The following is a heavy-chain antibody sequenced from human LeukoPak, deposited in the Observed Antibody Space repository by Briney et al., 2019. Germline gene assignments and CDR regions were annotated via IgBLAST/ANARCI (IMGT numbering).Heavy chain of an antibody. CDR2: ISWNSGSI. V-gene: IGHV3-9*01. Sequence: GGSLRLSCAASGFTFDDYAMHWVRQAPGKGLEWVSGISWNSGSIGYADSVKGRFTISRDNSKNTLYLHLNSLRAEDTAVYYCAKDTSYYYDSSGYYNSAFDIWGQGTVVTVSS. CDR1: GFTFDDYA. D-gene: IGHD3-22*01. CDR3: AKDTSYYYDSSGYYNSAFDI. J-gene: IGHJ3*02.